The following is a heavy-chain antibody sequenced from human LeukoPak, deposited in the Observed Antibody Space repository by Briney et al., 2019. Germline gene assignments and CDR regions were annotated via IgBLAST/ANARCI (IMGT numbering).Heavy chain of an antibody. V-gene: IGHV3-23*01. CDR2: LSDGGII. D-gene: IGHD2-8*01. Sequence: GGSLRLSCAASGFALSSYTMIWVRQAPGKGLEWVAALSDGGIINYADSVKGRFTVSRDNSKNTLYLQMNSLRAEDTAVYYSSVYFMASQFDPWGQGTLVTVSS. J-gene: IGHJ5*02. CDR3: SVYFMASQFDP. CDR1: GFALSSYT.